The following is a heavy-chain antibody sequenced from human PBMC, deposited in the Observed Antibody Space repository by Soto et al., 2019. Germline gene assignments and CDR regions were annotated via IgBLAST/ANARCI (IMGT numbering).Heavy chain of an antibody. J-gene: IGHJ6*02. CDR2: ISVYNGKR. CDR1: GYRLSNCG. V-gene: IGHV1-18*01. CDR3: ARGGNRDAYNPTNYFYDGMDV. D-gene: IGHD1-1*01. Sequence: ASVKVSCKADGYRLSNCGLSWVRRAPGQGLEWMGWISVYNGKRDYAQKFLGRVTMTADTSTSTAYMELRSLRPDDTAVYYCARGGNRDAYNPTNYFYDGMDVWGQGTTVSFSS.